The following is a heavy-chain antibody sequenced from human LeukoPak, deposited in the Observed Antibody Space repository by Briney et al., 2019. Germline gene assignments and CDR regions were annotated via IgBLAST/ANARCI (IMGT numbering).Heavy chain of an antibody. V-gene: IGHV5-51*01. CDR3: ARPTSSSWI. J-gene: IGHJ4*02. Sequence: GGSLQISCQGSGSRFTSFWIGWVRRLPGKGLEWMGIIYPGDSDTTYSPSFQGQVTISADKSISTAYLQWSSLKASDTAIYYCARPTSSSWIWGQGTLVTVSS. CDR1: GSRFTSFW. CDR2: IYPGDSDT. D-gene: IGHD6-13*01.